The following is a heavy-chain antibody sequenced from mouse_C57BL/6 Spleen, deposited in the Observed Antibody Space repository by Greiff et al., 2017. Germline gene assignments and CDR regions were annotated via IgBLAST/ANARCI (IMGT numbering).Heavy chain of an antibody. Sequence: QVQLQQPGAELVKPGASVKLSCKASGYTFTSYWMHWVKQRPGQGLEWIGYINPSSGYTKYNQKFKDKATLTADKSSSTAYMQLSSLTYEDSAVYYCASFTTVVRGYYFDYWGQGTTLTVSS. CDR3: ASFTTVVRGYYFDY. D-gene: IGHD1-1*01. V-gene: IGHV1-7*01. CDR2: INPSSGYT. J-gene: IGHJ2*01. CDR1: GYTFTSYW.